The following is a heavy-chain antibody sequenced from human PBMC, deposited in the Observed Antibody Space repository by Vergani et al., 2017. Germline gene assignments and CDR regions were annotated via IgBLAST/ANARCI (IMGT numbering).Heavy chain of an antibody. D-gene: IGHD4-17*01. Sequence: QVQLQESGPGLVKPSQTLSLTCTVSGGSISSGSYYWSWIRQPAGKGLEWIGRIYTSGSTYYNPSLKSRVTISVDTSKNQFSLKLSSVTAADTAVYYCARDGGTVTRLSYYYYMDVWGKGTTVTVSS. CDR2: IYTSGST. CDR3: ARDGGTVTRLSYYYYMDV. CDR1: GGSISSGSYY. V-gene: IGHV4-61*02. J-gene: IGHJ6*03.